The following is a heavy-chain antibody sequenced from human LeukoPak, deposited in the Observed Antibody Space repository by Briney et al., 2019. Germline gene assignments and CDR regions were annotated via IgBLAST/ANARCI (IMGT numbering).Heavy chain of an antibody. V-gene: IGHV4-31*03. CDR1: GDSISSGGYY. CDR2: IYYSGST. Sequence: SQTLSLTCTVSGDSISSGGYYWSWIRQHSGRGLEWIGYIYYSGSTYYNPSLKSRVTISVDTSKNQFSLKLSSVTAADTAVYYCARDSYPDDAFDIWGQGTMVTVSS. D-gene: IGHD1-26*01. J-gene: IGHJ3*02. CDR3: ARDSYPDDAFDI.